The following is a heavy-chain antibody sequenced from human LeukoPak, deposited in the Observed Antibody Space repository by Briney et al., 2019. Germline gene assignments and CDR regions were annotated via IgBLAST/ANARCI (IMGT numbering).Heavy chain of an antibody. CDR3: ARDPGYCSGGSCRPTGSDY. CDR1: GFTFSSYS. V-gene: IGHV3-21*01. Sequence: GGSLRLSCAASGFTFSSYSMNWVRQAPGKGLEWVSSISSSSSYIYYADSVKGRFTISGDNAKNSLYLQMNSLRAEDTAVYYCARDPGYCSGGSCRPTGSDYWGQGTLVTVSS. CDR2: ISSSSSYI. D-gene: IGHD2-15*01. J-gene: IGHJ4*02.